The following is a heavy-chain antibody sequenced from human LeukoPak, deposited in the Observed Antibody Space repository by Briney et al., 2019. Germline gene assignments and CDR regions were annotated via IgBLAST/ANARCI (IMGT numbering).Heavy chain of an antibody. Sequence: KPGGSLRLSCAASGFTFSSYEMNWVRQAPGKGLEWVSTISSTSNYIYYADSVKGRFTISRDNAKNSLDLQMNSLTGEDTAVYYCARSLAVAAYFDDWGQGTLVTVSS. CDR3: ARSLAVAAYFDD. CDR1: GFTFSSYE. V-gene: IGHV3-21*01. D-gene: IGHD6-19*01. J-gene: IGHJ4*02. CDR2: ISSTSNYI.